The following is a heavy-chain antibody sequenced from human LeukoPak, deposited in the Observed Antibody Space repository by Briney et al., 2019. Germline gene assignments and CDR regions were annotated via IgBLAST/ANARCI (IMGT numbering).Heavy chain of an antibody. CDR2: MYYSSGNT. V-gene: IGHV4-34*01. J-gene: IGHJ4*02. D-gene: IGHD3-10*01. CDR1: GGSFSGYY. CDR3: ARDGGTMVRGPGYYFDY. Sequence: PSETLSLTCAVYGGSFSGYYWSWIRQPPGKGLEWIGSMYYSSGNTYYNPSLKIRVTISVDTSKNQFSLKLSSVTAADTAVYYCARDGGTMVRGPGYYFDYWGQGTLVTVSS.